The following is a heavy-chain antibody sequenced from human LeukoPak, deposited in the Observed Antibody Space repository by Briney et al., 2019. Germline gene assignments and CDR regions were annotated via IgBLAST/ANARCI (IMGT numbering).Heavy chain of an antibody. J-gene: IGHJ4*02. Sequence: PSETLSLTCTVSGYSISSGYYWSWIRQPPGKGLEWIGEINHSGSTNYNPSLKSRVTISVDTSKNQFSLKLSSVTAADTAVYYCARRKSSSWYRNPFYFDYWGQGTLVTVSS. D-gene: IGHD6-13*01. CDR1: GYSISSGYY. V-gene: IGHV4-38-2*02. CDR2: INHSGST. CDR3: ARRKSSSWYRNPFYFDY.